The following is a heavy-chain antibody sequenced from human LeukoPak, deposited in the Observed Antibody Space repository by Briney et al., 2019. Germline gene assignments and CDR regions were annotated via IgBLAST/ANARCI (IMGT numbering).Heavy chain of an antibody. J-gene: IGHJ4*02. CDR1: GFTFSSYA. V-gene: IGHV3-23*01. CDR3: AKLGSSSWRFSDYFDY. CDR2: ISGSGGST. D-gene: IGHD6-13*01. Sequence: GGSLRLSCAASGFTFSSYAMSWVRQAPGKGLEWVSAISGSGGSTYYADSVKGRFTISRDNSKNTLYLQMNSLRAEDTAVYYCAKLGSSSWRFSDYFDYWGQGTLVTVSS.